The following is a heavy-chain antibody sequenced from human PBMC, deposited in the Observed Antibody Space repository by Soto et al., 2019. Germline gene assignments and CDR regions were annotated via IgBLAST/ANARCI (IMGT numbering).Heavy chain of an antibody. CDR1: GYTFTSYG. CDR2: ISAYNGNT. Sequence: ASVKVSCKASGYTFTSYGISWVRQDPGQGLEWMGWISAYNGNTNYAQKLQGRVTMTTDTSTSTAYMELRSLRSDDTAVYYCARDWDTAMAGDAFDIWGQGTMVTVSS. D-gene: IGHD5-18*01. V-gene: IGHV1-18*01. J-gene: IGHJ3*02. CDR3: ARDWDTAMAGDAFDI.